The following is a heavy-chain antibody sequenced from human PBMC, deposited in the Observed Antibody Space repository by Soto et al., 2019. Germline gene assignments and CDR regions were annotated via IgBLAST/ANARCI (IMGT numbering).Heavy chain of an antibody. D-gene: IGHD3-10*01. Sequence: GGSLRLSCAASGFTFSNYAVTGVRQAPGKGLEWVAAITDNGSNTYYADSVKGRFTISRDNSKNTLYLQMNSLRAEDTAVYYCAKGSGDLDYWGQGTLVTVSS. V-gene: IGHV3-23*01. J-gene: IGHJ4*02. CDR2: ITDNGSNT. CDR3: AKGSGDLDY. CDR1: GFTFSNYA.